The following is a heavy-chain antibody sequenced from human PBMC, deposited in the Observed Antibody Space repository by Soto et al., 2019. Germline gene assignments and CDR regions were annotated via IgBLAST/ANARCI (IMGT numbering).Heavy chain of an antibody. Sequence: SSETLSLTCTVSGGSISSYYWSWIRQPPGKGLEWIGYIYYSGSTNYNPSLKSRVTISVDTSKNQFSLKLSSVTAADTAVYYCARRYGGTFDYRGQGTLVTSPQ. CDR2: IYYSGST. CDR1: GGSISSYY. V-gene: IGHV4-59*08. J-gene: IGHJ4*02. D-gene: IGHD2-15*01. CDR3: ARRYGGTFDY.